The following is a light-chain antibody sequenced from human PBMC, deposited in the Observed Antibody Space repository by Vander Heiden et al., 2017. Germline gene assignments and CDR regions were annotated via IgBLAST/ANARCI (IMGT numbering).Light chain of an antibody. V-gene: IGKV2-28*01. J-gene: IGKJ2*01. Sequence: MTQSPLSLPVTPVEPASISCRSSQSLLHSNGYNYLDWYLQKPGQSPQLLIYLGSNRASGVPDRFSGSGSGTDFTLKISRVEAEDVGVYYCMQALQTPRYTFGQGTKLEIK. CDR3: MQALQTPRYT. CDR2: LGS. CDR1: QSLLHSNGYNY.